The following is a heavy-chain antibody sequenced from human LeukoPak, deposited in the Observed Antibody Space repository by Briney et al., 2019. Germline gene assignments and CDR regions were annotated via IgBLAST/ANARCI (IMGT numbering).Heavy chain of an antibody. V-gene: IGHV4-59*01. D-gene: IGHD3-10*01. CDR3: ARTPITMVRGVGKTGFDI. J-gene: IGHJ3*02. CDR2: IYYGGST. Sequence: SETLSLTCTVSGGSISSYYWSWIRQPPGKGLEWIGYIYYGGSTNYNPSLKSRVTISVDTSKNQFSLKLSSVTAADTAVYYCARTPITMVRGVGKTGFDIWGQGTMVTVSS. CDR1: GGSISSYY.